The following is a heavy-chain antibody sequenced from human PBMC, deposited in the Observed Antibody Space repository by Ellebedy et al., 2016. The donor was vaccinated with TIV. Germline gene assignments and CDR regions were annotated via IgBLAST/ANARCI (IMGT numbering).Heavy chain of an antibody. CDR2: IKQDGSVI. CDR3: ASEMGTPISKYGVDV. Sequence: GESLKISCAASGFTLKTYWMSWVRQAPGKGLEWVATIKQDGSVIYYGDSVNGRFTTSGDIAKNLLYLQMNSLRAEDTAVYYCASEMGTPISKYGVDVWGRGTTVTVSS. J-gene: IGHJ6*02. D-gene: IGHD7-27*01. CDR1: GFTLKTYW. V-gene: IGHV3-7*03.